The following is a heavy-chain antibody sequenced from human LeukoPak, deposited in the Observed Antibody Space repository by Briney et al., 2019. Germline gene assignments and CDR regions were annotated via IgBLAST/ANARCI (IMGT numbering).Heavy chain of an antibody. V-gene: IGHV4-4*07. Sequence: PSETLSLTCTVSGGSISGSFWTWIRQAAGKGREWIGRVYSSGNTNYNPSLKSRVTISVDKSKNQISLKLTSVTAADTALYYCARETGTSGWYFLGHWGQGTLVSVSS. D-gene: IGHD6-19*01. CDR3: ARETGTSGWYFLGH. CDR1: GGSISGSF. J-gene: IGHJ4*02. CDR2: VYSSGNT.